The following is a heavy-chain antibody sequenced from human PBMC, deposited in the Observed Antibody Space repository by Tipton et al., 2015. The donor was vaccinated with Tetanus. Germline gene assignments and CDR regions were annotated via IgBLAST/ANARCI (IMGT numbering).Heavy chain of an antibody. CDR2: IYYSGST. CDR1: GGSISRGGYF. J-gene: IGHJ5*02. V-gene: IGHV4-31*03. D-gene: IGHD6-6*01. Sequence: LRLSCSVSGGSISRGGYFWNWIRQHPGKGPEWIGYIYYSGSTYYNPSFKSRVSMSVDTSKNQFSLNLTSVTAADTAVYYCARDQGGGRVVRLNWFDPWGQGTLVTVSS. CDR3: ARDQGGGRVVRLNWFDP.